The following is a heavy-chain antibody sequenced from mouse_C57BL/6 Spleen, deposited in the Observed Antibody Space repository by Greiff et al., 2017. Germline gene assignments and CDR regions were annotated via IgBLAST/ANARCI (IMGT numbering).Heavy chain of an antibody. Sequence: QVQLQQSGPELMKPGASVKISCKASGYAFSSSWMNWVKQRPGKGLEWIGRIYPGDGDTNYNGKFKGKATLTADKSSSTAYMQLSSLTSEDSAVYFCARSLGGGYFDYWGQGTTLTVSS. CDR1: GYAFSSSW. CDR3: ARSLGGGYFDY. D-gene: IGHD4-1*01. J-gene: IGHJ2*01. V-gene: IGHV1-82*01. CDR2: IYPGDGDT.